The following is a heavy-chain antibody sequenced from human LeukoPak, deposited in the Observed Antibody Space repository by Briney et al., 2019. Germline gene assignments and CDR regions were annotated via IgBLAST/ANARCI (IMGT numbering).Heavy chain of an antibody. J-gene: IGHJ4*02. CDR2: FIPIFGTS. D-gene: IGHD2-21*02. CDR3: AMCGGDCYLGFDY. Sequence: SVRVSCKVSGGTCSSYAISWVRQAPGQGLEWMGGFIPIFGTSNYAQKFQGRVTITTDESTSTAYMELSSLRSEDTAVYYCAMCGGDCYLGFDYWGQGTLVTVSS. CDR1: GGTCSSYA. V-gene: IGHV1-69*05.